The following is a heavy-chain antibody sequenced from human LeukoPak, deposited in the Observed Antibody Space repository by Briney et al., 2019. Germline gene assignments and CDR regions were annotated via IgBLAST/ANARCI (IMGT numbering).Heavy chain of an antibody. CDR2: INSDGSST. CDR1: GFAFSNYW. Sequence: PGGSLRLSCAASGFAFSNYWMHWVRQAPGKGLVLVSRINSDGSSTSYADSVKGRFPISRDNAKNTLYLQMNSLSAEDTAVYYCARDNPPGLPKKALHWGQGTLVTVSS. V-gene: IGHV3-74*01. CDR3: ARDNPPGLPKKALH. J-gene: IGHJ4*02.